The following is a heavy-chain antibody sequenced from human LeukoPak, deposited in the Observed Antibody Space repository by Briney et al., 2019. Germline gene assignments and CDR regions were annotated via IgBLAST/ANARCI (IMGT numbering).Heavy chain of an antibody. J-gene: IGHJ4*02. CDR1: GFTFSSYA. D-gene: IGHD2-15*01. Sequence: SXAAXGFTFSSYAMSWGRQAPGKGLEWVSAISDTGNTYHADSVKGRFTISRDSSKNTLFLQMNRLRPEDAAVYYCXXXXXXTCRGAFCYPFDYWGLGTLVTVSS. CDR2: ISDTGNT. CDR3: XXXXXXTCRGAFCYPFDY. V-gene: IGHV3-23*01.